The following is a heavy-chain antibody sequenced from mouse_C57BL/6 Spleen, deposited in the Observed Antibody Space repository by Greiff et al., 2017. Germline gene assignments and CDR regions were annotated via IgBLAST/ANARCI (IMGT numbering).Heavy chain of an antibody. CDR1: GFTFSSYG. V-gene: IGHV5-6*02. J-gene: IGHJ4*01. D-gene: IGHD2-5*01. CDR3: ARHITYYSTYYYAMDY. Sequence: EVKLVESGGDLVKPGGSLKLSCAASGFTFSSYGMSWVRQTPDKRLEWVATISSGGSYTYYPDSVKGRFTISRDNAKNTLYLQMSSLKSEDTAMYYCARHITYYSTYYYAMDYWGQGTSVTVSS. CDR2: ISSGGSYT.